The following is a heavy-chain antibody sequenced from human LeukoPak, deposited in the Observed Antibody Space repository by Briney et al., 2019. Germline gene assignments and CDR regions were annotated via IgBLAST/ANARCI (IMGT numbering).Heavy chain of an antibody. CDR1: GFTFSDYY. CDR2: SSSSGRTI. CDR3: AGDGVLWPAHFDY. Sequence: GGSLRLSCAASGFTFSDYYMSWIRQAPGKGLEWVSYSSSSGRTIYYADSVKGRFTISRDNAKNSQYLQMNSLRAEDTAVYYCAGDGVLWPAHFDYWGQGTLVTVSS. J-gene: IGHJ4*02. D-gene: IGHD2-21*01. V-gene: IGHV3-11*01.